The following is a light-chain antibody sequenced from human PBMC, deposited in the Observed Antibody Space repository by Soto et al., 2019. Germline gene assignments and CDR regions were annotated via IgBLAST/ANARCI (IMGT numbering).Light chain of an antibody. J-gene: IGKJ1*01. CDR3: QQYNSYSGT. V-gene: IGKV1-5*01. Sequence: DIQMTQSPSTLSASVGDRVTITCRASQSISSWLAWYQQKPGKAPKLLIYDASSLESGVPSRFSGSGSGTELTITISSLQPDDCATYDGQQYNSYSGTFGQGTKVDIK. CDR2: DAS. CDR1: QSISSW.